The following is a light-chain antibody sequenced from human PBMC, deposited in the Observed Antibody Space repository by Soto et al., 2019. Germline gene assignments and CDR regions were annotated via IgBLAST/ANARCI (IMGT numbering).Light chain of an antibody. V-gene: IGKV2-30*01. CDR2: TAS. J-gene: IGKJ2*01. CDR3: MQGTHWPPYT. Sequence: DVVMTQSPLSLPVTLGQPASISCRASRSLVYSDGNSYLSWYHQRPGQSPRRLIYTASNRASGVPDRFIGSGSGTDFTLEISRVEAEDVGIYYCMQGTHWPPYTFSQGTKLEIK. CDR1: RSLVYSDGNSY.